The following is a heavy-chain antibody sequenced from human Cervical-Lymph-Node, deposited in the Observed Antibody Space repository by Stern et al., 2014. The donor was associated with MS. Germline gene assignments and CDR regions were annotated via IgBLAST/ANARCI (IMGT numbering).Heavy chain of an antibody. Sequence: QITLKESGPALVKPTQTLTLTCTFSGFSLSSSGMCVGWIRQPPGKALEWLALIDWEDEKYYSTSLKSRLTISKDTSENQVVLTVANMAPVDTATYYCARLDSGSHLDAFDIWGQGTLVTVSS. CDR1: GFSLSSSGMC. CDR2: IDWEDEK. D-gene: IGHD1-26*01. CDR3: ARLDSGSHLDAFDI. J-gene: IGHJ3*02. V-gene: IGHV2-70*13.